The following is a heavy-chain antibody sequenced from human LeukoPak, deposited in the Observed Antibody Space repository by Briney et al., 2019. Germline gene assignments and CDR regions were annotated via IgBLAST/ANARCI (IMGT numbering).Heavy chain of an antibody. CDR1: GGSFSGYY. D-gene: IGHD6-13*01. CDR2: INHSGST. V-gene: IGHV4-34*01. J-gene: IGHJ5*02. CDR3: ATVPTGIAAAGTGWFDP. Sequence: SETLSLTCAVYGGSFSGYYWSWIRQPPGKGLEWIEEINHSGSTNYNPSLKSRVTISVDTSKNQFSLKLSSVTAADTAVYYCATVPTGIAAAGTGWFDPWGQGTLVTVSS.